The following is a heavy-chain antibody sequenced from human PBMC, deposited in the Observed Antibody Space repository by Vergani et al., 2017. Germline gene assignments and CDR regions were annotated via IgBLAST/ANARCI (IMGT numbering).Heavy chain of an antibody. D-gene: IGHD1-26*01. Sequence: VQLVESGGGLVQPGGSLRLSCAASGFTFSSYAMHWVRQAPGKGLEWVAVISYDGSNKYYADSVKGRFTISRDNSKNTLYLQMNSLRAEDTAVYYCARATSDEAGHFDYWGQGTLVTVSS. J-gene: IGHJ4*02. CDR3: ARATSDEAGHFDY. V-gene: IGHV3-30-3*01. CDR2: ISYDGSNK. CDR1: GFTFSSYA.